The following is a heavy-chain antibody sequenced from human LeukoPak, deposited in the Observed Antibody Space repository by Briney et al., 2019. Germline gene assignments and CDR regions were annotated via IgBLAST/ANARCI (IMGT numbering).Heavy chain of an antibody. CDR2: IYTSGST. V-gene: IGHV4-61*02. CDR1: GGSIRSGSYY. J-gene: IGHJ4*02. CDR3: GRGTWPLFCFEY. Sequence: NPSETLSLTCTVSGGSIRSGSYYWSWIRQPAGMGLEWIGRIYTSGSTDYNPSLKSRVTISVDTSKNQFSLNLSSMTAADTAVYYCGRGTWPLFCFEYWGQGALVTVSS. D-gene: IGHD3-3*01.